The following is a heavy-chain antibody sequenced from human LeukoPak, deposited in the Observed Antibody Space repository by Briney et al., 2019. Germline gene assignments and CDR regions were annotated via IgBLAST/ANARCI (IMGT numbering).Heavy chain of an antibody. V-gene: IGHV3-30*18. CDR2: ISYDGSNK. J-gene: IGHJ4*02. D-gene: IGHD4-17*01. CDR3: AKSDGGPYGAYGPLYY. CDR1: GFTFSSYG. Sequence: GGSLRLSCAASGFTFSSYGMHWVRQAPGKGLEWVAVISYDGSNKYYADSVKGRFTISRDNSKNTLYLQMNSLRAGDTAVYYCAKSDGGPYGAYGPLYYWGQGTLVTVSS.